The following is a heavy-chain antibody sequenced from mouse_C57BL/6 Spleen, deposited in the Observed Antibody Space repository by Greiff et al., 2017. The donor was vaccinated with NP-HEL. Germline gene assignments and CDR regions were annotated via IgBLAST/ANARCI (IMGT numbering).Heavy chain of an antibody. CDR3: ANDYDVEAMDY. J-gene: IGHJ4*01. CDR1: GYTFTSYG. CDR2: IYPRSGTT. Sequence: VQLQPSGAALARPGASVKLSCKASGYTFTSYGISWVKQRTGQGLEWIGEIYPRSGTTYYNEKFKGKATLTADKSSSTAYMELRSLTSEDAAVYCCANDYDVEAMDYWGQGTSVTVSS. D-gene: IGHD2-4*01. V-gene: IGHV1-81*01.